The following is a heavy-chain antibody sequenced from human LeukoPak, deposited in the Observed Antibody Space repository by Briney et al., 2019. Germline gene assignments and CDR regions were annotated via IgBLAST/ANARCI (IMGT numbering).Heavy chain of an antibody. Sequence: PGGSLRLSCAASGFTVNTNHMHWVRQAPGKGLEWVSTIYNGGSTYYVDSVKGRFTIPRDNFKNTLYLQMNSLRAEDTAVYYCATSIVGFSYDEHFQHWGQGTLVTVSS. CDR2: IYNGGST. D-gene: IGHD1-26*01. CDR3: ATSIVGFSYDEHFQH. V-gene: IGHV3-53*01. J-gene: IGHJ1*01. CDR1: GFTVNTNH.